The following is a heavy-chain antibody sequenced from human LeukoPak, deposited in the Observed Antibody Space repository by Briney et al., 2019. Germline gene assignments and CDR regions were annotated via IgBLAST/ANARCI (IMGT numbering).Heavy chain of an antibody. CDR2: IIPILGIA. D-gene: IGHD5-24*01. Sequence: SVKVSCKASGYTFNSYAISWVRQAPGQGLEWMGRIIPILGIANYAQKFQGRVTITADKSTSTAYMELSSLRSEDTAVYYCARANPKGRDGYNFDYWGQGTLVTVSS. V-gene: IGHV1-69*04. CDR1: GYTFNSYA. J-gene: IGHJ4*02. CDR3: ARANPKGRDGYNFDY.